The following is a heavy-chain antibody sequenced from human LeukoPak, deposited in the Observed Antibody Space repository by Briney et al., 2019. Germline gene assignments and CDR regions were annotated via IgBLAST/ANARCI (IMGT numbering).Heavy chain of an antibody. J-gene: IGHJ6*02. Sequence: PGGSLRLSCAASGFTFSVYERNWVRQAPGKGLEWVSYISSSGSTIYYADSVKGRFTISRDNAKNSLYLQMNSLRAEGTAVYYCARDGPSGWYYYGMDVWGQGTTVTVSS. D-gene: IGHD6-19*01. CDR1: GFTFSVYE. CDR3: ARDGPSGWYYYGMDV. CDR2: ISSSGSTI. V-gene: IGHV3-48*03.